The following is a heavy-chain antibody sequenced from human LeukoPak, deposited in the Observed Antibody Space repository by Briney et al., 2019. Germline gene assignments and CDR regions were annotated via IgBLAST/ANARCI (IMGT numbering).Heavy chain of an antibody. J-gene: IGHJ4*02. CDR2: INHSGST. CDR3: ARVVLARGGADY. CDR1: GGSFSGYY. V-gene: IGHV4-34*01. Sequence: PSETLSLTCAVYGGSFSGYYWSWIRQPPGKGLEWIGEINHSGSTNYNPSLKSRVTISVDTSKNQFSLKLSSVTAADTAVYYCARVVLARGGADYWGQGTLVTVSS. D-gene: IGHD3-10*01.